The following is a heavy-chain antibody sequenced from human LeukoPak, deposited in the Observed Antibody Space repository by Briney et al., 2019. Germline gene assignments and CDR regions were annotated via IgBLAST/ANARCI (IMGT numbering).Heavy chain of an antibody. D-gene: IGHD3-22*01. V-gene: IGHV3-33*01. CDR2: ILSDGSKE. Sequence: GGSLRLSCAASGFTFSSYGMHWVRQAPGKGLEWVAVILSDGSKEFYTGSVKGRFTISRDNSKNTLYLQMNSLRAEDTAVYYCARDDDRPDNGLDYWGQGTLVTVSS. CDR3: ARDDDRPDNGLDY. CDR1: GFTFSSYG. J-gene: IGHJ4*02.